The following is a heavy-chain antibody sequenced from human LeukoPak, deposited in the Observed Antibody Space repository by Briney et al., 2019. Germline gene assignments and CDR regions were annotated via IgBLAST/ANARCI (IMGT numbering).Heavy chain of an antibody. CDR3: ARQYTGVDY. CDR1: GGSFSSSSYY. D-gene: IGHD2-2*02. J-gene: IGHJ4*02. Sequence: SETLSLTCTASGGSFSSSSYYWGRIRQPPGKGLEWSGLIDYSVSTYYNPSLQSRATMSVATSKNQFSLRLSSVTAADTAVYYCARQYTGVDYWGQGTLVTVSS. V-gene: IGHV4-39*01. CDR2: IDYSVST.